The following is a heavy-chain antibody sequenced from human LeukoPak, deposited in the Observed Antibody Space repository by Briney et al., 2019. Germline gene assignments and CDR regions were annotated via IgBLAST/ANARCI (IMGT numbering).Heavy chain of an antibody. CDR3: ARIYTCRHIVVVTATRDWYFDL. D-gene: IGHD2-21*02. J-gene: IGHJ2*01. V-gene: IGHV4-39*01. CDR1: GGSISSSSYY. Sequence: SETLSLTCTVSGGSISSSSYYWGWVRQPPGKGLEWIGSIYYSGSTYYNPSLKSRVTISVDTSKNQFSLKLSSVTAADTAVYYCARIYTCRHIVVVTATRDWYFDLWGRGTLVTVSS. CDR2: IYYSGST.